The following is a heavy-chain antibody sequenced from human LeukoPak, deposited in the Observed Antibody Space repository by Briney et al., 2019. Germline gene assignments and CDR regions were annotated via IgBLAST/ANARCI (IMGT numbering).Heavy chain of an antibody. D-gene: IGHD4-11*01. Sequence: PGGSLRLSCAASGFTFSSYWMSWVRQAPGKGLEWVANIKQDESEKYYVDSVKGRFTISRGNAKNSLYLQMNSLRAEDMAVYYCARGGPYSNYPIDYWGQGTLVTVSS. CDR3: ARGGPYSNYPIDY. CDR2: IKQDESEK. CDR1: GFTFSSYW. J-gene: IGHJ4*02. V-gene: IGHV3-7*01.